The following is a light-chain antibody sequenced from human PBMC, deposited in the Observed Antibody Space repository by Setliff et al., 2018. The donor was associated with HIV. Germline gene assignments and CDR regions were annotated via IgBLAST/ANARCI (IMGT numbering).Light chain of an antibody. J-gene: IGLJ1*01. V-gene: IGLV2-14*01. CDR2: EVS. CDR3: SSYTSNNLYV. Sequence: QSALTQPASVSGSPGQSITISCTGTSGDVGTYNYVSWYQQHPGKAPKLMIYEVSNRPSGVSNRSSGSKSGNTASLTISGLQAEDEADYYCSSYTSNNLYVFGTGTKVTV. CDR1: SGDVGTYNY.